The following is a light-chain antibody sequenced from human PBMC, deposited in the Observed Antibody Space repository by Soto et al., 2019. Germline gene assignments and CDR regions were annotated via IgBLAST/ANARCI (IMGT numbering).Light chain of an antibody. CDR2: GNN. V-gene: IGLV1-40*01. Sequence: QSVLTQPPSVSGAPGQRVTISCTGSSSNIGAGFDVHWYQQFPGTAPRLLMYGNNNRPSGVPDRFSGSKSGTSASLAITGLQVEDEAEYYCQSYGTTLSGLYVFGTGTKLTVL. CDR3: QSYGTTLSGLYV. J-gene: IGLJ1*01. CDR1: SSNIGAGFD.